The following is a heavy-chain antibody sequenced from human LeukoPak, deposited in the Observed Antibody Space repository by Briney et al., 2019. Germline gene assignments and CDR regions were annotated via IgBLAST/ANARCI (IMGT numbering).Heavy chain of an antibody. Sequence: ASVKVSCKASGYTFTSYDINWVRQATGQGLEWMGWMNPNSGNTGYAQKFQGRVTMTRNTSISTAYIELSSLRSEDTAVYYCARGLPGDDYYYYGMDVWGQGTTVTVSS. CDR1: GYTFTSYD. V-gene: IGHV1-8*01. D-gene: IGHD7-27*01. CDR2: MNPNSGNT. J-gene: IGHJ6*02. CDR3: ARGLPGDDYYYYGMDV.